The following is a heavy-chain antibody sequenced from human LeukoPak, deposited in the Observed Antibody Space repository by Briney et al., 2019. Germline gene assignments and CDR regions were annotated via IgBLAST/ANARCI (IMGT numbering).Heavy chain of an antibody. D-gene: IGHD3-22*01. CDR2: ISCYNGDT. CDR3: ARGEPDYYDSSTSGGSAFDI. Sequence: ASVKVSCKASGYPFSNHGITWVRQAPGQGLEWMGWISCYNGDTHYAQKFQGRVTITADESTSTAYMELSSLRSEDTAVYYCARGEPDYYDSSTSGGSAFDIWGQGTMVTVSS. V-gene: IGHV1-18*01. CDR1: GYPFSNHG. J-gene: IGHJ3*02.